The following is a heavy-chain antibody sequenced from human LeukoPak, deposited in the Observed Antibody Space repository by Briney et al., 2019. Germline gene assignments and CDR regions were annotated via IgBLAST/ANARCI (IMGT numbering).Heavy chain of an antibody. J-gene: IGHJ6*03. CDR3: ARGSLFFYYYMDV. D-gene: IGHD3-10*01. CDR1: GGSFSGYC. CDR2: INHSGST. Sequence: SETLSLTCAVYGGSFSGYCWSWIRQPPGKGLEWIGEINHSGSTNYNPSLKSRVTISVDTSENQFSLKLSSVTAADTAVYYCARGSLFFYYYMDVWGKGTTVTVSS. V-gene: IGHV4-34*01.